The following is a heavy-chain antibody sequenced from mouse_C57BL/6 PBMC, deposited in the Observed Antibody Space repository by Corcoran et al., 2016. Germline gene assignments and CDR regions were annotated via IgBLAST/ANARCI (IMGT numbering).Heavy chain of an antibody. V-gene: IGHV1-75*01. CDR3: ATDYYGSSGFAY. Sequence: QFQLHQSGPELVKPGASVKISCKASGSTFTDYYINWVKQRPGQGLEWIGWIFPGSGSTYYNEKFKGKATLTVDKSSSTAYMLLSSLTSEDSAVYFCATDYYGSSGFAYWGQGTLVTVSA. CDR2: IFPGSGST. J-gene: IGHJ3*01. D-gene: IGHD1-1*01. CDR1: GSTFTDYY.